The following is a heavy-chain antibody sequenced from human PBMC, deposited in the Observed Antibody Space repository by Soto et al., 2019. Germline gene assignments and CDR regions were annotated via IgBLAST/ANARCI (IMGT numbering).Heavy chain of an antibody. V-gene: IGHV1-69*02. J-gene: IGHJ4*02. CDR2: IIPILGIA. CDR3: ARGDRDGYNGVPDY. CDR1: GGTFSSYT. Sequence: QVQLVQSGAEVKKPGSSVKVSCKASGGTFSSYTISWVRQAPGQGLEWMGRIIPILGIANYAQKFQGRVTITADKSTSPAYMELSSLRSEDTAVYYCARGDRDGYNGVPDYWGQGTLVTVSS. D-gene: IGHD2-8*01.